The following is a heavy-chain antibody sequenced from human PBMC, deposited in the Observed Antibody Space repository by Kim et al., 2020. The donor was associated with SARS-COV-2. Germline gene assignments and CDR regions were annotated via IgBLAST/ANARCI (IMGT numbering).Heavy chain of an antibody. CDR2: INPSGGST. CDR1: GYTFTSYY. CDR3: ATASIAAAGTGYYGMDV. D-gene: IGHD6-13*01. V-gene: IGHV1-46*01. J-gene: IGHJ6*02. Sequence: ASVKVSCKASGYTFTSYYMHWVRQAPGQGLEWMGIINPSGGSTSYAQKFQGRVTMTRDTSTSTVYMELSSLRSEDTAVYYCATASIAAAGTGYYGMDVWGQGTTVTVSS.